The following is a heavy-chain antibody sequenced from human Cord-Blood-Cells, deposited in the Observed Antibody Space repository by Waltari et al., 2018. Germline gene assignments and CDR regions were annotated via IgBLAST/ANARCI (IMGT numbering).Heavy chain of an antibody. V-gene: IGHV1-46*01. Sequence: SGAEVKKPGASVKVSCKASGYTFTSYYMHWVRQDPGQGLEWMGIINPSGGSTSYAQKFQGRVTMTRDTSTSTVYMELSSLRSEDTAVYYCARVNQPNYDSSGYYFDYWGQGTLVTVSS. CDR2: INPSGGST. CDR1: GYTFTSYY. D-gene: IGHD3-22*01. J-gene: IGHJ4*02. CDR3: ARVNQPNYDSSGYYFDY.